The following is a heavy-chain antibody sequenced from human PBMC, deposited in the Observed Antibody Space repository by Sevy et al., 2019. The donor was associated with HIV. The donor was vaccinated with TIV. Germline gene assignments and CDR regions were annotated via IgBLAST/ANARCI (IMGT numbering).Heavy chain of an antibody. V-gene: IGHV3-64D*06. CDR2: ISSDGVST. CDR3: VKDPEYNFWRGDYCMDV. Sequence: GGSLRLSCSGSGFSFSNSAMNWVRQTPGKGLKYVSAISSDGVSTYYTDSVRGRFTISRDNSKNTLYLHMSSLRVEDTAVYYCVKDPEYNFWRGDYCMDVWGQGTTVTVSS. CDR1: GFSFSNSA. J-gene: IGHJ6*02. D-gene: IGHD3-3*01.